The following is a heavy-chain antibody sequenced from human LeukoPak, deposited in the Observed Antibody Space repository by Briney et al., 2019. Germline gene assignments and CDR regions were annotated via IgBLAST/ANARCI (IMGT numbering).Heavy chain of an antibody. J-gene: IGHJ4*02. D-gene: IGHD2-2*01. Sequence: SQTLSLTCTVSGYSISSGYYWGWIRQPPGKGLEWIGSIYHSGSTYYNPSLKSRVTISVDTSKDQFSLKLRSVTAADTAVYFCAGTKLGYCTITGCPLESWGQGTLVTVSS. CDR3: AGTKLGYCTITGCPLES. V-gene: IGHV4-38-2*02. CDR1: GYSISSGYY. CDR2: IYHSGST.